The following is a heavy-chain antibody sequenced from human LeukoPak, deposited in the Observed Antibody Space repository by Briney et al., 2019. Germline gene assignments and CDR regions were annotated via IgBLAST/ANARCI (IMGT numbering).Heavy chain of an antibody. Sequence: SETLSLTCTGSGGSIRSYYWSWIPQPPGKGLEWIGYIYYSGSTNYNPSLKSRVTISVDTSKNQFSLRLSSVTAADTAVYYCALSDTAMVKGGFDYWGQGTLVTVSS. CDR1: GGSIRSYY. J-gene: IGHJ4*02. D-gene: IGHD5-18*01. V-gene: IGHV4-59*01. CDR2: IYYSGST. CDR3: ALSDTAMVKGGFDY.